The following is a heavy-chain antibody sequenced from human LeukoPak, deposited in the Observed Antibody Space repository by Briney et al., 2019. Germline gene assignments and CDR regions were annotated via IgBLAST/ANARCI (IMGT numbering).Heavy chain of an antibody. CDR3: ARDLVRGVDY. D-gene: IGHD3-10*01. CDR1: GFTFSSYS. Sequence: GGSLRLSCAASGFTFSSYSMNWVRQAPGKGLEWVSYISSSSSTIYYADSVKGRFTISRDNAKNSLYRQMNSLRAEDTAVYYCARDLVRGVDYWGQGTLVTVSS. V-gene: IGHV3-48*04. CDR2: ISSSSSTI. J-gene: IGHJ4*02.